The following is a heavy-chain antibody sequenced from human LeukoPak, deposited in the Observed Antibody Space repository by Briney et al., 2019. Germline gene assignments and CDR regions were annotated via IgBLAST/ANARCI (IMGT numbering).Heavy chain of an antibody. CDR2: IRFDGSKI. CDR1: GFPFSSYG. J-gene: IGHJ4*02. Sequence: GGFLRLSCLASGFPFSSYGMHWVRRAPGKGLEWMTFIRFDGSKIYYADSVKGRFTISRDLSKNTLFLQMSSLRSEDTAVYYCALGKNFGFHYFDFWGQGALVTVSS. V-gene: IGHV3-30*02. CDR3: ALGKNFGFHYFDF. D-gene: IGHD3-3*01.